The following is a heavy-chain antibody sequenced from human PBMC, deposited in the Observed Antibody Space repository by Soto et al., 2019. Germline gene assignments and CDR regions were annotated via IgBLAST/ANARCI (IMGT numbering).Heavy chain of an antibody. CDR1: GDSISSSSYY. CDR2: IYYSGIT. Sequence: SETLSLTCTVSGDSISSSSYYWSWIRQPPGKGLKWIGYIYYSGITNYNHSLKSRVTISVDTSKNQFSLKLSSVTAADTAVYYCARYKSNYYYGMDVWGQGTTVTVSS. CDR3: ARYKSNYYYGMDV. V-gene: IGHV4-61*01. J-gene: IGHJ6*02. D-gene: IGHD1-20*01.